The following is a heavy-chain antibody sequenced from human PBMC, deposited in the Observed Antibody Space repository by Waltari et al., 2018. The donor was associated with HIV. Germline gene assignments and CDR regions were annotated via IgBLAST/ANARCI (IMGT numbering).Heavy chain of an antibody. J-gene: IGHJ4*02. CDR1: GFTFSSHC. CDR3: AKTGYGDYGRDD. D-gene: IGHD4-17*01. CDR2: ISYDGSNK. V-gene: IGHV3-30*18. Sequence: QVQLVASGGGVVQPGRSLRLSCPASGFTFSSHCMHWVRQAPGKGLEWVAVISYDGSNKFYTDSVKGRFTISRDNSKNTLYLQMNSLRAEDTAVYYCAKTGYGDYGRDDWGQGTLVTVSS.